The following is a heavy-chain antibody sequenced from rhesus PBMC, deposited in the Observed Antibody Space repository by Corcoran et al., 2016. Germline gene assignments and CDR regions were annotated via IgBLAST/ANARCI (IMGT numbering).Heavy chain of an antibody. CDR3: AREHDV. CDR2: IYGGVGST. V-gene: IGHV4S9*01. CDR1: GGLLSDSYF. J-gene: IGHJ5-1*01. Sequence: QVQLQESGPGLVKPSETLSLTCIVSGGLLSDSYFWNLVRQPPGKGLEWLGNIYGGVGSTFYNPSLKSRLTISKDTSQNQFFLKLNSVTAADTAFYFCAREHDVWGPGVLVTVSP.